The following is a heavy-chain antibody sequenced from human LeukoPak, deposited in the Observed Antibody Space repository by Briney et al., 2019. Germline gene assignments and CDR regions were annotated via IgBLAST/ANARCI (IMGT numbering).Heavy chain of an antibody. CDR3: ASLPQPDYYYYYGMDV. J-gene: IGHJ6*02. CDR1: GFTFSSYE. V-gene: IGHV3-48*03. Sequence: PGGSLRLSCAASGFTFSSYEMNWVRQAPGKGLEWVSYISSSGSTIYYADSVKGRFTISRDNAKNSLYLQMNSLRAEDTAVYYCASLPQPDYYYYYGMDVWGQGTTVTVSS. CDR2: ISSSGSTI. D-gene: IGHD1-14*01.